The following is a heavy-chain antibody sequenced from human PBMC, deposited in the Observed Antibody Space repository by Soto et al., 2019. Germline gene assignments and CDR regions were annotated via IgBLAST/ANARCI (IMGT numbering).Heavy chain of an antibody. Sequence: SETLSLTCTVSGGSISSGDYYWSWIRQPPGKDLEWIGYIYYSRSTYYNQSLKNRVTISIDTSKNQFSLKLSSVTAADTAVYYCARSDYGGNPYYFDYWGQGTLVTVS. D-gene: IGHD4-17*01. V-gene: IGHV4-30-4*01. CDR2: IYYSRST. CDR1: GGSISSGDYY. CDR3: ARSDYGGNPYYFDY. J-gene: IGHJ4*02.